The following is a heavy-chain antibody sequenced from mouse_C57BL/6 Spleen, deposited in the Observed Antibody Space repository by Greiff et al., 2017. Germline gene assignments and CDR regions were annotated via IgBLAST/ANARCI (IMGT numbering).Heavy chain of an antibody. V-gene: IGHV1-7*01. CDR3: ARDFHYYGSSYAPYYFDY. CDR1: GYTFTSYW. D-gene: IGHD1-1*01. Sequence: QVQLQQSGAELAKPGASVKLSCKASGYTFTSYWMHWVKQRPGQGLEWIGYINPSSGYTKYNQKFKDKATLTADKSSSTAYMQLSSLTYEDSAVYYCARDFHYYGSSYAPYYFDYWGQGTTLTVSS. J-gene: IGHJ2*01. CDR2: INPSSGYT.